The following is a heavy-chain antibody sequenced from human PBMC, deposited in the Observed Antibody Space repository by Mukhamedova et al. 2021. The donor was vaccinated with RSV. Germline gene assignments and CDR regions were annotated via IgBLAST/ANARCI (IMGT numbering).Heavy chain of an antibody. CDR2: ISWNSGSI. Sequence: VSGISWNSGSIGYADSVKGRFTISRDNAKNSLYLQMNSLRAEDTALYYCVKDLAMVRGVDDYWGQGTLVTVSS. CDR3: VKDLAMVRGVDDY. D-gene: IGHD3-10*01. J-gene: IGHJ4*02. V-gene: IGHV3-9*01.